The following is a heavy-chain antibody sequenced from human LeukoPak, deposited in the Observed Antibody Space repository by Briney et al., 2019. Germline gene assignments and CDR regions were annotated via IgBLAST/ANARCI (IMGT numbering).Heavy chain of an antibody. Sequence: GGSLRLSCTASGFTFDDYGMSWVRQAPGEGLEWVSGINWNGGSTGYADSVKGRFTISRDNAKNSLYLQMNSLRAEDTALYYCARVAAAVFDFDYWGQGTLVTVSS. CDR2: INWNGGST. CDR1: GFTFDDYG. J-gene: IGHJ4*02. CDR3: ARVAAAVFDFDY. V-gene: IGHV3-20*04. D-gene: IGHD6-13*01.